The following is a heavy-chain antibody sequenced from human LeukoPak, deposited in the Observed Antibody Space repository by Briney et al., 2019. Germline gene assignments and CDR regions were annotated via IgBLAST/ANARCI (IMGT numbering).Heavy chain of an antibody. CDR2: INTDGSST. Sequence: PGGSLRLSCAASGFTSSSHWMHWVRQAPGKGLVWVSRINTDGSSTNYADSVKGRFTISRDNAKNTLYLQMSSLRAEDTAVYYCARHDTSGWYAFGQWGQGTLVTVSS. J-gene: IGHJ4*02. CDR1: GFTSSSHW. CDR3: ARHDTSGWYAFGQ. V-gene: IGHV3-74*01. D-gene: IGHD6-19*01.